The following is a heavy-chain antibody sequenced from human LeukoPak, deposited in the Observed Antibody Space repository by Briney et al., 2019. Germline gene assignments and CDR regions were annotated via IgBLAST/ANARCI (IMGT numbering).Heavy chain of an antibody. J-gene: IGHJ6*03. CDR3: ARSVPAALVDYYMDV. V-gene: IGHV3-7*01. CDR2: IKQDGSEK. CDR1: GFTFSSYW. Sequence: GGSLRLSCAASGFTFSSYWMSWVRQAPEKGLEWVANIKQDGSEKYYVDSVKGRFTISRDNAKNSLYLQMNSLRAEDTAVYYCARSVPAALVDYYMDVWGKGTTVTVSS. D-gene: IGHD2-2*01.